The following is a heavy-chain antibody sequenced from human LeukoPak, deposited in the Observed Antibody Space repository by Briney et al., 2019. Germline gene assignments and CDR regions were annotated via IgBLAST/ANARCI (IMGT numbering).Heavy chain of an antibody. J-gene: IGHJ6*03. CDR1: GGSISRSSYY. V-gene: IGHV4-39*07. CDR3: ARDYGSGRSYYYMDV. D-gene: IGHD3-10*01. Sequence: SETLSLNCTVSGGSISRSSYYWGWIRQPPGKGLEWIGSMYYSGSTFYNPSLKSRVTILVDTSKNQFSLKLSSVTAADTAVYYCARDYGSGRSYYYMDVWGKGTTVTVSS. CDR2: MYYSGST.